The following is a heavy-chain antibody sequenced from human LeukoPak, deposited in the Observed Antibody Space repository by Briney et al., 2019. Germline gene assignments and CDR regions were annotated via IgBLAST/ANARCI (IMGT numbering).Heavy chain of an antibody. CDR3: ASLGTVTIGHFDY. J-gene: IGHJ4*02. V-gene: IGHV3-30*04. Sequence: GGSLRLSCAASGFTFSSYAMHWVRQAPGKGLGGVAVISYDGSNKYYADSVKGRFTISRDNSKNTLYLQMNSLRAEDTAVYYCASLGTVTIGHFDYWGQGTPVTVSS. CDR1: GFTFSSYA. D-gene: IGHD4-17*01. CDR2: ISYDGSNK.